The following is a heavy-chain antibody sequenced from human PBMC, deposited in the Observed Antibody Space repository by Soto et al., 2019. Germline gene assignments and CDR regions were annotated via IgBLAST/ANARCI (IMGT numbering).Heavy chain of an antibody. V-gene: IGHV4-31*03. Sequence: KPSETLSLTCTVSGGSISSGGYYWSWIRQHPGKGLEWIGYIYYSGSTYYNPSLKSRVTISVDTSKNQFSLKLSSVTAADTAVYYCARVLLASYYDFWSGYPSFDALDIWGQGTMVTVSS. CDR2: IYYSGST. CDR1: GGSISSGGYY. D-gene: IGHD3-3*01. CDR3: ARVLLASYYDFWSGYPSFDALDI. J-gene: IGHJ3*02.